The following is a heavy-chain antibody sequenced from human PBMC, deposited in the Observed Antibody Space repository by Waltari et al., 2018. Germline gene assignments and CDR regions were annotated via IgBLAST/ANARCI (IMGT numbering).Heavy chain of an antibody. D-gene: IGHD6-13*01. V-gene: IGHV4-59*01. J-gene: IGHJ3*02. CDR3: ARDRAAGTHAFDI. CDR2: IYYRGGT. CDR1: GGSISSYY. Sequence: QVQLQESGPGLVKPSETLSLTCTVSGGSISSYYWSWIRQPPGKGLEWIGYIYYRGGTNYNPSLKSRVTISVDTSKNQFSLKLSSVTAADTAVYYCARDRAAGTHAFDIWGQGTMVTVSS.